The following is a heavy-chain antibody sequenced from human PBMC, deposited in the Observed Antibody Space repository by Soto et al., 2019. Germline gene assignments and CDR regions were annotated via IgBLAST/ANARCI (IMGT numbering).Heavy chain of an antibody. CDR1: GDSVSNNA. V-gene: IGHV6-1*01. D-gene: IGHD1-26*01. CDR2: TYYRSKWIT. J-gene: IGHJ4*02. Sequence: PSQALSLTCVISGDSVSNNAWNWIRQSPSRGLEWLGRTYYRSKWITEYAASVKSRIIITADTSSNQVSLQLSSVTPDDTAVYYCARRRTGVGLDYWGQGTLVTVSS. CDR3: ARRRTGVGLDY.